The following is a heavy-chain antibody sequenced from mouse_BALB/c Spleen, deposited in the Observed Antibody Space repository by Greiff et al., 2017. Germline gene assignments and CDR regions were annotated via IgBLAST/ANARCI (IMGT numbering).Heavy chain of an antibody. Sequence: EVQLVESGPGLVKPSQSLSLTCTVTGYSITSDYAWNWIRQFPGNKLEWMGYISYSGSTSYNPSLKSRISITRDTSKNQFFLQLNSVTTEDTATYYCARGNGYDEEAMDYWGQGTSVTVSS. CDR1: GYSITSDYA. V-gene: IGHV3-2*02. CDR2: ISYSGST. J-gene: IGHJ4*01. D-gene: IGHD2-2*01. CDR3: ARGNGYDEEAMDY.